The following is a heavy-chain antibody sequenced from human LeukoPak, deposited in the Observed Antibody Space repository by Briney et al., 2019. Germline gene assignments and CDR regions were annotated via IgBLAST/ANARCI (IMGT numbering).Heavy chain of an antibody. CDR2: INSDGSDS. CDR1: GFTSSMYW. CDR3: ARDGYYYDSSGHYHDY. J-gene: IGHJ4*02. D-gene: IGHD3-22*01. Sequence: GGSLRLSCAASGFTSSMYWMHWVRQAPGKGLVWVSHINSDGSDSHYADSVKGRFTISRDNAKNTVYLQMNSLRAEDTAVYYCARDGYYYDSSGHYHDYWGQGTLVTVSS. V-gene: IGHV3-74*01.